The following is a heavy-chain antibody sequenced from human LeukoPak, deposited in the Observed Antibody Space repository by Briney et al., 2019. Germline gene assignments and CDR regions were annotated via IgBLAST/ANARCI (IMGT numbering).Heavy chain of an antibody. CDR2: IIPILGIA. J-gene: IGHJ4*02. D-gene: IGHD6-6*01. CDR1: GYTFTSYD. V-gene: IGHV1-69*04. CDR3: ARGIRSYSTPSD. Sequence: ASVKVSCKASGYTFTSYDINWVRQAPGQGLEWMGRIIPILGIANYAQKFQGRVTITADKSTSTAYMELSSLRSEDTAVYYCARGIRSYSTPSDWGQGTLVTVSS.